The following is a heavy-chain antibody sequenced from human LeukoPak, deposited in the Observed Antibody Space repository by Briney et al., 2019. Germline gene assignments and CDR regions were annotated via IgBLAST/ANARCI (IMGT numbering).Heavy chain of an antibody. CDR1: GASLSKSY. V-gene: IGHV4-59*01. CDR3: SRASPGAIYYYGMDV. CDR2: TFNSGST. Sequence: SETLSLTCTVSGASLSKSYWSWIRQPPGKELEWIGCTFNSGSTRYNPSLGSRVTISEDTSRNQFSLRLTSVTAPDTATNNCSRASPGAIYYYGMDVWGHGTTVTVSS. D-gene: IGHD2/OR15-2a*01. J-gene: IGHJ6*02.